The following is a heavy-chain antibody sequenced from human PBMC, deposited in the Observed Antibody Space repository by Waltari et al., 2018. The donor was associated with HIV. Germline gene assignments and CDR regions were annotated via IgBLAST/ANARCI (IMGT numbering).Heavy chain of an antibody. J-gene: IGHJ6*02. D-gene: IGHD5-12*01. CDR1: GGSISSGSSY. CDR3: ARARVRSGYGLYYYYGMDV. CDR2: IDTSGNT. V-gene: IGHV4-61*02. Sequence: QVQLQESGPGLVKPSQTLSLTCTVSGGSISSGSSYWSWIRQPAGKGLEWIGRIDTSGNTDYTPSLKSRVTISVDTSKNQFSLKLTSVTAADTAVYYCARARVRSGYGLYYYYGMDVWGQGTTVTVSS.